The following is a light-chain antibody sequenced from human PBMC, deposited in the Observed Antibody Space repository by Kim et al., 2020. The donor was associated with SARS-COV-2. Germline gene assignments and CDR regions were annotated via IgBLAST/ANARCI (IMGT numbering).Light chain of an antibody. CDR2: RTN. Sequence: GGTVALACASSTGAVTGGYDTNSCQKKPRQAPRALIYRTNNKRSVTPDRFSGSLHGGKAALTLSGVHTEDAAEYYCLLYYSGAQLVFGGGTKLTV. CDR3: LLYYSGAQLV. V-gene: IGLV7-43*01. CDR1: TGAVTGGYD. J-gene: IGLJ3*02.